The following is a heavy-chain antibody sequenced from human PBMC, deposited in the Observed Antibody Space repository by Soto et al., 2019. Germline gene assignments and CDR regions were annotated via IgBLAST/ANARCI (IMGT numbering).Heavy chain of an antibody. V-gene: IGHV4-59*01. CDR3: AGENPPAFNDSSGYYPFDY. CDR2: IYYSGST. Sequence: WETLSLTCTVSGGSISSYYWSWIRQPPGKGLERIGYIYYSGSTNYNPSLKSRVTISVDTSKNQFSLKLSSVTAADTAVYYCAGENPPAFNDSSGYYPFDYWGQGTLVTVSS. CDR1: GGSISSYY. D-gene: IGHD3-22*01. J-gene: IGHJ4*02.